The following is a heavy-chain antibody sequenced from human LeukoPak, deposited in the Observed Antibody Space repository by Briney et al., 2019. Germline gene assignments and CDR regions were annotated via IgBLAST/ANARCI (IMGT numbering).Heavy chain of an antibody. V-gene: IGHV4-59*01. CDR2: IYYSGST. D-gene: IGHD3-10*01. J-gene: IGHJ4*02. CDR3: ARQSITMVRGVPAYYFDY. CDR1: GGSISIYY. Sequence: SETLSLTCTVSGGSISIYYWSWIRQPPGKGRECIGYIYYSGSTNYNPSLKSRVTISVDTSKNEFSLKLSSVTAADTDVYYCARQSITMVRGVPAYYFDYWGQGTLVTVSS.